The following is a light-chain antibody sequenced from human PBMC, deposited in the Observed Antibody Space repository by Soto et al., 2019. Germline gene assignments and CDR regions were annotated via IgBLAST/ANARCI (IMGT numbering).Light chain of an antibody. CDR2: LGS. CDR1: QSLLHSNGYNF. J-gene: IGKJ1*01. V-gene: IGKV2-28*01. Sequence: EIVMTQSPLSLPVTPGEPASISCRSSQSLLHSNGYNFLNWYLQKPGQSPQLLIFLGSNRASGVPDRFSGSGSRTDFTLKISRVEAEDVWVYYCMQALQTWTFGQGTKVEIK. CDR3: MQALQTWT.